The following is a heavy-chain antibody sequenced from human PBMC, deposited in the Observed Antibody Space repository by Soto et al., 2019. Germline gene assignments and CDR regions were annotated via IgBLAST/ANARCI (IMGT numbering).Heavy chain of an antibody. CDR1: GFTFSNYY. J-gene: IGHJ4*02. CDR2: ISPGGDNI. CDR3: AREARAPRY. Sequence: QVQLVESGGGLVKPGGSLRLSCAASGFTFSNYYMTWVRQAPGKGLEWLSYISPGGDNIYYTYYVKGRCTNSRDNAKKSLYLAISSLRGEETAIYYGAREARAPRYWGQGTLVTVSS. V-gene: IGHV3-11*01.